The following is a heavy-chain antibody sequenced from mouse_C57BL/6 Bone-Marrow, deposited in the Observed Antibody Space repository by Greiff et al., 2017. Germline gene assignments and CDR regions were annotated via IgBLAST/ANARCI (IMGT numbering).Heavy chain of an antibody. D-gene: IGHD2-1*01. CDR1: GYTFTSYW. V-gene: IGHV1-55*01. CDR2: IYPGSGST. CDR3: ARWGNYFAWFAY. J-gene: IGHJ3*01. Sequence: QVQLQQPGAELVKPGASVKMSCKASGYTFTSYWITWVKQRPGQGLEWIGDIYPGSGSTNYNEKFKSKATLTVDTSSSTAYMQLSSLTSEDSAVYYCARWGNYFAWFAYWGQGTLVTVSA.